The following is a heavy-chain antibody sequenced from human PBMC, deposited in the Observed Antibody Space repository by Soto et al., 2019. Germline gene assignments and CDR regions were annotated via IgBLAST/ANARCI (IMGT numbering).Heavy chain of an antibody. J-gene: IGHJ4*02. CDR2: ISYSGST. Sequence: PSETLSLTCTFSVASMSSHYWTCLRHSPGKGLEWIGYISYSGSTYYNPSHKSRVTISADTSRNQFSLKLSAVISADTAVYYCARADTDASVGYWGQGTLVTVSS. CDR3: ARADTDASVGY. CDR1: VASMSSHY. D-gene: IGHD3-16*01. V-gene: IGHV4-59*11.